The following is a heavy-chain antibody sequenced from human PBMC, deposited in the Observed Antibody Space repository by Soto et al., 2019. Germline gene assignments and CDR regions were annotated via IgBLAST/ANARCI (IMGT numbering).Heavy chain of an antibody. D-gene: IGHD2-2*01. CDR3: ARSQGSSTSLEIYYYYYYGMDV. Sequence: QVQLVQSGAEVKKPGSSVKVSCKASGGTFSSYAISWVRQAPGQGLEWMGGIIPIPGTANYAQKFQGRVTMTADESTSTAYMELSSLRSEDTAVYYCARSQGSSTSLEIYYYYYYGMDVWGQGTKVTVSS. CDR2: IIPIPGTA. V-gene: IGHV1-69*01. J-gene: IGHJ6*02. CDR1: GGTFSSYA.